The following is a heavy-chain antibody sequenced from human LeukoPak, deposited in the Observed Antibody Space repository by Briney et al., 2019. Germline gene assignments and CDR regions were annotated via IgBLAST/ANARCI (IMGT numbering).Heavy chain of an antibody. CDR3: ARVEVTTPPYYYYMDV. D-gene: IGHD4-11*01. CDR1: GGTFSSYA. J-gene: IGHJ6*03. V-gene: IGHV1-69*01. Sequence: SVKVSCKASGGTFSSYAISWVRQAPGQGLEWMGGIIPIFGTANYAQKFQGRVTITADESTSTAYMELSSLRSEDTAVYYCARVEVTTPPYYYYMDVWGKGTTVTVSS. CDR2: IIPIFGTA.